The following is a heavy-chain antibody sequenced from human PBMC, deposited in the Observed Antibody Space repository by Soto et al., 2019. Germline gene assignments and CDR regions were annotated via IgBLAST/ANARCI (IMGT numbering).Heavy chain of an antibody. J-gene: IGHJ4*02. CDR1: GYTFTSYG. V-gene: IGHV1-18*01. CDR2: ISAHHGNT. CDR3: ARGRYGDY. D-gene: IGHD1-1*01. Sequence: QVHLVQSGAEVKKPGASVKVSCKASGYTFTSYGITWVRQAPGHGLEWMGWISAHHGNTDYAQKLQGRVIVTRDTSTSTAYMELRSLISDDTAVYYCARGRYGDYWGQGALVTVSS.